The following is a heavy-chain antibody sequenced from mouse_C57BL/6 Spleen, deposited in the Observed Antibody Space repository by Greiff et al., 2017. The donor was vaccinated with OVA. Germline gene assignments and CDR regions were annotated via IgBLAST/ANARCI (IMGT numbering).Heavy chain of an antibody. V-gene: IGHV1-26*01. CDR3: ARWERFAY. J-gene: IGHJ3*01. D-gene: IGHD4-1*01. CDR2: INPNNGGT. CDR1: GYTFTDYY. Sequence: VQLQQSGPELVKPGASVKISCKASGYTFTDYYMNWVKQSPGKSLEWIGDINPNNGGTSYNQKFKGKATLTVDKSSSTAYMELRSLTSEDSAVYYCARWERFAYWGQGTLVTVSA.